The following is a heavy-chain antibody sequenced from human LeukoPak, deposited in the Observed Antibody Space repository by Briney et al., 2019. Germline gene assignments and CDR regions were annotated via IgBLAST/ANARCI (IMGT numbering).Heavy chain of an antibody. CDR3: ARSYYSVWGSYRLFDY. J-gene: IGHJ4*02. CDR2: INHSGST. Sequence: SETLSLTCAVYGGSFSGYYWRWIRQPPGKGLEWIGEINHSGSTNYNPSLKSRVTISVDTSKNQFSLKLSSVTAADTAVYYCARSYYSVWGSYRLFDYWGQGTLVTVSS. CDR1: GGSFSGYY. V-gene: IGHV4-34*01. D-gene: IGHD3-16*02.